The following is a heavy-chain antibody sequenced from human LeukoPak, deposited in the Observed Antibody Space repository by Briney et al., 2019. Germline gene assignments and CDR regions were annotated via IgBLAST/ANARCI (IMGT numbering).Heavy chain of an antibody. V-gene: IGHV4-4*07. J-gene: IGHJ6*03. CDR3: VVNLDLGYGYMDV. Sequence: SETLSLTCTVSGGFISSYYWSWIRQPAGKGLEWIGRIYTSGSTNYNPSLKSRVTISLDMSKNQFSLRLSSVTAADTAVYYCVVNLDLGYGYMDVWGKGTTVTVS. D-gene: IGHD2-21*01. CDR2: IYTSGST. CDR1: GGFISSYY.